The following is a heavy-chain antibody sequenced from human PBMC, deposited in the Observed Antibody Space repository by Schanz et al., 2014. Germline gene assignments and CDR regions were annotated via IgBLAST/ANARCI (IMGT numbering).Heavy chain of an antibody. CDR2: INGDGSRT. CDR1: GFTFSSYW. D-gene: IGHD3-10*01. Sequence: EVQLVESGGGLVQPGGSPRLSCAASGFTFSSYWMHWVRQVPGKGLVWVSRINGDGSRTAYADSVKGRFTISRDNAKNTLYLQMNSLRAEDTAVYYCAKGRFGELSAFDIWGQGTMVTVSS. CDR3: AKGRFGELSAFDI. J-gene: IGHJ3*02. V-gene: IGHV3-74*01.